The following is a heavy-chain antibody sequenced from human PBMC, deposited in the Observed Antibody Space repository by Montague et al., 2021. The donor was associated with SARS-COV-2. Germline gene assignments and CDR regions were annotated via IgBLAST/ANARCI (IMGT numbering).Heavy chain of an antibody. CDR3: ARDNAGWPDAFDI. CDR1: GFPFSSYE. V-gene: IGHV3-48*03. J-gene: IGHJ3*02. CDR2: ISTSGRGI. D-gene: IGHD6-19*01. Sequence: SLRLSCAASGFPFSSYEMNWARQAPGKGLEWVSYISTSGRGIHYADSVKGRFTISRDNAKNSLYLEMNSLRAEDTAVYYCARDNAGWPDAFDIWGQGTMVTVSS.